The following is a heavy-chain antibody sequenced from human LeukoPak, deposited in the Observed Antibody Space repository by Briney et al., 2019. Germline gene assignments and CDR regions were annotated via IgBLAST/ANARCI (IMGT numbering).Heavy chain of an antibody. D-gene: IGHD2-21*02. CDR1: EFTFSSYG. CDR2: IRYDGTNE. Sequence: GGSLRLSCAASEFTFSSYGMHWVRQAPGKGLEWVAFIRYDGTNEYYADSVKGRFTISRDNSKNTLYLQMNSLRAEDTAVYYCAKDRVTSTKIFDCWGQGTLVTVSS. V-gene: IGHV3-30*02. CDR3: AKDRVTSTKIFDC. J-gene: IGHJ4*02.